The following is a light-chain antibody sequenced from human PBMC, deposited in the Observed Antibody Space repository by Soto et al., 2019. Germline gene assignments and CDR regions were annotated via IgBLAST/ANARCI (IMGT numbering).Light chain of an antibody. CDR3: KPDYNNPWT. CDR2: AAT. J-gene: IGKJ1*01. CDR1: QDIHNY. Sequence: AVLLTQSPSSFSASTGDRATITCRASQDIHNYLAWYQQVPGKAPKLLLYAATILQTGVPSRLSGSGSGTDFTFPIDGRPVEDFATNFCKPDYNNPWTFGQGTRVE. V-gene: IGKV1-8*01.